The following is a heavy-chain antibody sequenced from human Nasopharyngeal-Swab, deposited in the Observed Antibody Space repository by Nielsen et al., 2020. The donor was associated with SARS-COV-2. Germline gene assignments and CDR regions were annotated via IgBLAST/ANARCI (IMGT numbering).Heavy chain of an antibody. CDR2: ISSNGGST. J-gene: IGHJ6*03. CDR3: ARDGSTVVVPAAIYAKKDYYYYYYMDV. Sequence: GESLKISCAASGFTFSSYAMHWVRQAPGKGLEYVSAISSNGGSTYYANSVKGRFTISRDNSKNTLYLQMGSLRAEDMAVYYCARDGSTVVVPAAIYAKKDYYYYYYMDVWGKGTTVTVSS. V-gene: IGHV3-64*01. CDR1: GFTFSSYA. D-gene: IGHD2-2*01.